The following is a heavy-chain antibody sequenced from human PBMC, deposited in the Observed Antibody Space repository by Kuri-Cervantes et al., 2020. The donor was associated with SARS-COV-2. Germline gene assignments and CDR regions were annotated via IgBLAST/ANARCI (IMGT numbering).Heavy chain of an antibody. CDR2: INHSGST. V-gene: IGHV4-39*01. CDR3: ARHRWFDP. Sequence: SETLSLTCTVSGGSISSSSYYWGWIRQPPGKGLEWIGEINHSGSTNYNPSLKSRVTISVDTSKNQFSLKLSSVTAADTAVYYCARHRWFDPWGQGTLVTVSS. J-gene: IGHJ5*02. CDR1: GGSISSSSYY.